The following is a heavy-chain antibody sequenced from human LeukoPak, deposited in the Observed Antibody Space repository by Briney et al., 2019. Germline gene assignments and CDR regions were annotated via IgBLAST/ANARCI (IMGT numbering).Heavy chain of an antibody. V-gene: IGHV1-69*04. CDR2: IIPVLGIA. J-gene: IGHJ4*02. CDR1: GGTFSSYA. Sequence: GASVKVSCKASGGTFSSYAISWVRQAPGQGLEWMGRIIPVLGIANYAQKFQGRVTITADKSTSTAYMELSSLRSEDTAVYYCASSLSGSYSVYFDYWGQGTLVTVSS. CDR3: ASSLSGSYSVYFDY. D-gene: IGHD1-26*01.